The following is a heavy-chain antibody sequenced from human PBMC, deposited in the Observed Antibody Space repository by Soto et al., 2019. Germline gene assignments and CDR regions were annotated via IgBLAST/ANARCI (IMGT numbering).Heavy chain of an antibody. CDR2: IDASGNT. Sequence: SETLSLTCTVSVDSITTYYWSWIRQPAGKGLEWIGRIDASGNTNYNPSLKSRVTMSVDTSKKQFSLKLTSVTAADTAVYYCARYSNNWFQTEGMDVWGQGTTVTVSS. J-gene: IGHJ6*02. CDR3: ARYSNNWFQTEGMDV. D-gene: IGHD6-13*01. CDR1: VDSITTYY. V-gene: IGHV4-4*07.